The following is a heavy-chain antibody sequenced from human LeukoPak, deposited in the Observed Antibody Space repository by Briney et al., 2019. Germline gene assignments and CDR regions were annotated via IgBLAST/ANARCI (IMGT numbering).Heavy chain of an antibody. CDR3: ARDRTPRAAFEI. D-gene: IGHD6-25*01. V-gene: IGHV4-4*07. CDR2: VYESGSA. J-gene: IGHJ4*02. CDR1: IVTFSNYY. Sequence: SGTLSFTCAVSIVTFSNYYWSWVRQAAGEGLEWIGRVYESGSAYYNPSIKSRVTMSLDTSKNQFSLKLSSVTAADTAVYYCARDRTPRAAFEIWGQGTLVTVSS.